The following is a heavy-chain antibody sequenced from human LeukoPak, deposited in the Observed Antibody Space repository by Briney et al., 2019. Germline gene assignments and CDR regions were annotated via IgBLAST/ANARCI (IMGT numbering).Heavy chain of an antibody. V-gene: IGHV1-46*01. CDR1: GYSFFSYY. J-gene: IGHJ4*02. D-gene: IGHD1-26*01. Sequence: ASVKVFCKASGYSFFSYYMHCMRQAPGQWLELMGIINPSGGSTSYAQKFQGRVTMTRDTSTSTVYMELSSLRSEDTAVYYCARDSGGSYQGYFDYWGQGTLVTVSS. CDR3: ARDSGGSYQGYFDY. CDR2: INPSGGST.